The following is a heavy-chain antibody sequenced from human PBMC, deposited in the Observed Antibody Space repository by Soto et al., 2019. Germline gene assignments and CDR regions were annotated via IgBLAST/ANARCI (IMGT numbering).Heavy chain of an antibody. V-gene: IGHV4-59*08. J-gene: IGHJ6*02. Sequence: QVQLQESGPGLVKPSETLSLSCTVSGGSISSYYWSWFRQSPGKRMEWIGYVHHSWGSSYNPSLQSRVAISLDTSKSQFSLTVTSVTATDTAVYYCAGQGFGPLHGLVDVWGQGTTVTVSS. CDR3: AGQGFGPLHGLVDV. CDR1: GGSISSYY. CDR2: VHHSWGS. D-gene: IGHD3-10*01.